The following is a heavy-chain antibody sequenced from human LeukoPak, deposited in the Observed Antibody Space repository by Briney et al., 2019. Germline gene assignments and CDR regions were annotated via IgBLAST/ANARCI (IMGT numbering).Heavy chain of an antibody. V-gene: IGHV4-59*01. CDR1: GGSISSYY. CDR2: IYYSGST. Sequence: PSETLSLTCTVSGGSISSYYWSWIRQPPGKGLEWIGYIYYSGSTNYNPSLKSRVTISVDTSKNQFSLKLSSVTAADTAVYYCARVNQLLYGTLDYWGQGTLVTVSS. CDR3: ARVNQLLYGTLDY. D-gene: IGHD2-2*02. J-gene: IGHJ4*02.